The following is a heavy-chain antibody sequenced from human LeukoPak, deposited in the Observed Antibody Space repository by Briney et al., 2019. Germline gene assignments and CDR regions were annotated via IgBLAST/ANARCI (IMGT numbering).Heavy chain of an antibody. J-gene: IGHJ4*02. CDR1: GFTFSSYA. CDR3: VRESRPGGAMGLYHNLDY. V-gene: IGHV3-7*01. Sequence: GGSLRLSCAASGFTFSSYAMHRVRQAPGKGLEWVANIKEDGTEKNLVDSVKGRFTISRDNTKNLLFLEMNNLRGDDTAIYYCVRESRPGGAMGLYHNLDYWGQGTLVAVSS. CDR2: IKEDGTEK. D-gene: IGHD1-1*01.